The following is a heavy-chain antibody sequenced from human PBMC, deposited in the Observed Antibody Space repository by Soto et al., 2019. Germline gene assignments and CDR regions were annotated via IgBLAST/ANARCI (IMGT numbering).Heavy chain of an antibody. J-gene: IGHJ4*02. CDR3: ARGYGSCYDY. Sequence: SETLSLTCTVSGGSISSYYWSWIRQPPGKGLEWIGYIYYSGSTNYSPSLKSRVTISVDTSNNQFSLKLSSVTAADTAVYYCARGYGSCYDYWGQGTLVTVSS. D-gene: IGHD5-18*01. CDR2: IYYSGST. CDR1: GGSISSYY. V-gene: IGHV4-59*08.